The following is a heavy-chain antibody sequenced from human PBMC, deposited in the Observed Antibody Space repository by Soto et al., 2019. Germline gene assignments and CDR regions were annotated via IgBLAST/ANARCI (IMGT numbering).Heavy chain of an antibody. CDR1: GGSISSGGYY. V-gene: IGHV4-31*03. CDR2: IYYSGST. Sequence: SETLSLTCTVSGGSISSGGYYWSWIRQHPGKGLEWIGYIYYSGSTYYNPSLKSRVTISVDTSKNQFSLKLSSVTAADTAVYYCARYGTVAGLDPWGQGTLVTVSS. CDR3: ARYGTVAGLDP. J-gene: IGHJ5*02. D-gene: IGHD6-19*01.